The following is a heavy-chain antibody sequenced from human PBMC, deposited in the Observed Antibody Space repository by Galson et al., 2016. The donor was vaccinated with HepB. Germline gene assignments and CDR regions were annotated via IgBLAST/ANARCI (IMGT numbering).Heavy chain of an antibody. Sequence: SLRLSCAASGFTFSNYGMHWVRQAPGKGLEWVALIWYDGSNIYYADSVKGRFTISRDDSKNTLYLQMDSLRVEDTAVYYCAGLGYCSSGSCQDYWGQGTLVTVSS. J-gene: IGHJ4*02. CDR3: AGLGYCSSGSCQDY. CDR1: GFTFSNYG. CDR2: IWYDGSNI. D-gene: IGHD2-15*01. V-gene: IGHV3-33*01.